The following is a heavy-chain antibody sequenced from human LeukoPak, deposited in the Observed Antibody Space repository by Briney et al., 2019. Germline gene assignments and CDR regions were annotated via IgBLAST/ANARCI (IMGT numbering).Heavy chain of an antibody. Sequence: PSETLSLTCTVSGYSISSGYYWGWIRQPPGKGLEWIGSIYHSGSTYYNPSLKSRVTISVDTSKNQFSLKLSSVTAADTAVYYCARFHIVVVYFDYWGQGTLVTVSS. CDR1: GYSISSGYY. V-gene: IGHV4-38-2*02. CDR2: IYHSGST. CDR3: ARFHIVVVYFDY. D-gene: IGHD2-21*01. J-gene: IGHJ4*02.